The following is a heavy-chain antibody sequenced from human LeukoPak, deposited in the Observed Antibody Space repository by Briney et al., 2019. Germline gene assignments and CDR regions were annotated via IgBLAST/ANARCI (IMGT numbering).Heavy chain of an antibody. CDR3: ARETNDYGGKKALDY. CDR1: CGPSRSGDYF. D-gene: IGHD4-23*01. V-gene: IGHV4-30-4*01. CDR2: IHYSGNT. J-gene: IGHJ4*02. Sequence: KSSQTLSLTCAVACGPSRSGDYFWSWIRQPPGKGLEWIGHIHYSGNTYYNPSLKSRVSISVDTSKNQFSLKLSSVTAADTAVYYCARETNDYGGKKALDYWGQGTLVTVSS.